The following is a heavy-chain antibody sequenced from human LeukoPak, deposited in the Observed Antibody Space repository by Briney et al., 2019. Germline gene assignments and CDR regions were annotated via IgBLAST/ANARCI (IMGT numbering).Heavy chain of an antibody. CDR1: GGTFSSYA. D-gene: IGHD5-12*01. V-gene: IGHV1-69*06. CDR2: IIPIFGTA. J-gene: IGHJ4*02. CDR3: ARAQDIAAGLDY. Sequence: ASVKVSCKASGGTFSSYAISWVGQAPGQGLEWMGGIIPIFGTADYAQKFQGRVTITADKSTRTAYMELSSLRSEDTAVYYCARAQDIAAGLDYWGQGTLVTVSS.